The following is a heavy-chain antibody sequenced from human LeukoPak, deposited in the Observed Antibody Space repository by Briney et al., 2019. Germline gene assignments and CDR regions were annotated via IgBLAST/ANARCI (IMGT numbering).Heavy chain of an antibody. CDR1: GYTFTHNF. Sequence: ASVKVSCKASGYTFTHNFMHWVRQAPGQGLEWMGIINPSGDNTWYAQKFQGRVTMTRDVATSTDYMEVNSLRSEDTAVYYCARDNSMGDSAWWFDHWGQGTLVTVSS. J-gene: IGHJ5*02. CDR2: INPSGDNT. D-gene: IGHD5-12*01. CDR3: ARDNSMGDSAWWFDH. V-gene: IGHV1-46*01.